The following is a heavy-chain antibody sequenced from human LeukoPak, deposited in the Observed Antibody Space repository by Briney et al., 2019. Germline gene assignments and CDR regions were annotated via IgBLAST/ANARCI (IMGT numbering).Heavy chain of an antibody. V-gene: IGHV3-23*01. CDR3: AKNLAVAGIGSQDAFDI. J-gene: IGHJ3*02. CDR2: ISGSGGRT. D-gene: IGHD6-19*01. CDR1: GFTFSSDG. Sequence: SGGSLRLSCAASGFTFSSDGMSWVRQAPGKGREWDSAISGSGGRTYYKDSVKGRFTISRDNSRNTLYLQMNSLRAEDTALYYCAKNLAVAGIGSQDAFDIWGQGTKVTVSS.